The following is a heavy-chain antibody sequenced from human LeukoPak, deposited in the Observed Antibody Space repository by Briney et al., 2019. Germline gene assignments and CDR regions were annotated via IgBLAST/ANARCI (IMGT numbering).Heavy chain of an antibody. CDR3: GREMITFGGVHDY. Sequence: GGSLRLSCAASGFTFSSYSMNWVRQAPGKGLEWVSSISSSSSYIYYADLVKGRFTISRDNAKNSLYLQMNSLRAEDTAVYYCGREMITFGGVHDYWGQGTLVTVSS. V-gene: IGHV3-21*01. J-gene: IGHJ4*02. CDR1: GFTFSSYS. D-gene: IGHD3-16*01. CDR2: ISSSSSYI.